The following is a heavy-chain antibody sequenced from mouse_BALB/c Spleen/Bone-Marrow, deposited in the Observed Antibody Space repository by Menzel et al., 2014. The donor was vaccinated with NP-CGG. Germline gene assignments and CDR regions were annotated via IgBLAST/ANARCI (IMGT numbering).Heavy chain of an antibody. V-gene: IGHV14-3*02. Sequence: EVKLVESGAELVKPGASVKLPFTASGFNIKDTYMHWVKQRPEQGLEWIGRIDPANGNTKYDPKFQGKATITADTSSNTAYLQLSSLTSEDTAVYYCASYYYGSYGFAYWGQGTLVTVSA. CDR2: IDPANGNT. CDR3: ASYYYGSYGFAY. J-gene: IGHJ3*01. CDR1: GFNIKDTY. D-gene: IGHD1-1*01.